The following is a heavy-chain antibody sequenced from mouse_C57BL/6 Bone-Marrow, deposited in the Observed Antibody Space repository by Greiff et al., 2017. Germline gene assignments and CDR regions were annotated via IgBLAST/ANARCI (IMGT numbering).Heavy chain of an antibody. CDR2: IYPGSGST. Sequence: VQLQQPGAELVKPGASVKMSCKASGYTFTSYWITWVKQRPGQGLEWIGEIYPGSGSTNYNEKFKSKATLTVDKSSSTAYMQLSSLTSEDSAVYYCASGFITTASEYFDYWGQGTTLTVSS. V-gene: IGHV1-55*01. CDR1: GYTFTSYW. D-gene: IGHD1-1*01. J-gene: IGHJ2*01. CDR3: ASGFITTASEYFDY.